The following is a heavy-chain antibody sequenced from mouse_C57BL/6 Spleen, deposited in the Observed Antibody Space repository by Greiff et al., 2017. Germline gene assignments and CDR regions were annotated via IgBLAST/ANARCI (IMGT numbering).Heavy chain of an antibody. D-gene: IGHD2-1*01. V-gene: IGHV1-4*01. Sequence: VQLQQSGAELARPGASVKMSCKASGYTFTSYTMHWVKQRPGQGLEWIGYINPSSGYTKYNQKFKDKATLTADKSSSTAYMQLSSLTSEDSAVYYCASSIYYGNYEEGAMDYWGQGTSVTVSS. CDR3: ASSIYYGNYEEGAMDY. CDR1: GYTFTSYT. CDR2: INPSSGYT. J-gene: IGHJ4*01.